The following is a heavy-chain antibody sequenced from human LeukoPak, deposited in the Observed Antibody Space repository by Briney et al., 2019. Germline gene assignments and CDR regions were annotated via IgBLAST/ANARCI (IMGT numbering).Heavy chain of an antibody. CDR2: IYTSGST. Sequence: PSETLSLTCPVSGGSISSYYWSWIRQPAGKGLEWIGRIYTSGSTNHNPSLKSRVTMSVDTSKNQFSLKLSSVTAADTAVYYCARGDMTTVTTGTFGWFDPWGQGTLVTVSS. CDR1: GGSISSYY. J-gene: IGHJ5*02. V-gene: IGHV4-4*07. CDR3: ARGDMTTVTTGTFGWFDP. D-gene: IGHD4-17*01.